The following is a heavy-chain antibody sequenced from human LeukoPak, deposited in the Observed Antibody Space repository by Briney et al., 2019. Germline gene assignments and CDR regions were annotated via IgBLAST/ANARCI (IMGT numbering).Heavy chain of an antibody. CDR1: GFTFSSYW. CDR3: ARAGITIFGPSV. Sequence: GGSLRLSCAASGFTFSSYWMHWVRQAPGKGLVWVSRINSDGSSTCYADSVKGRFTISRDNAKNTLYLQMNSLRAEDTAVYYCARAGITIFGPSVWGQGTLVTVSS. V-gene: IGHV3-74*01. J-gene: IGHJ4*02. D-gene: IGHD3-3*01. CDR2: INSDGSST.